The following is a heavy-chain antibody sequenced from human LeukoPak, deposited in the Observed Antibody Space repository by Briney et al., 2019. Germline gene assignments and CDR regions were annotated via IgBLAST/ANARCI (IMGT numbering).Heavy chain of an antibody. V-gene: IGHV3-23*01. Sequence: PRGSLRLSCAASGFTFSTYAVSWVCQAPGKGLEWVSAISANGDTTYYADSVRGRFTISRDNSKNTLYLHMNSLRAEDTAVYYCANWQSGSRGFFDYWGHGDPCTVSS. J-gene: IGHJ4*01. D-gene: IGHD1-26*01. CDR2: ISANGDTT. CDR1: GFTFSTYA. CDR3: ANWQSGSRGFFDY.